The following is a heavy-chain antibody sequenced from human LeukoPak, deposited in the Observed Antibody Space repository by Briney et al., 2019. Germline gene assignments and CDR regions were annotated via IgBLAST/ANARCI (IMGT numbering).Heavy chain of an antibody. J-gene: IGHJ6*03. CDR1: GYSISSGVYY. CDR3: ARGGVAARPPWYYYMDV. V-gene: IGHV4-31*03. CDR2: IYYSGNT. D-gene: IGHD6-6*01. Sequence: PSETLSLTCTVSGYSISSGVYYWTWIRQDPGKGLEWIGYIYYSGNTFYNPALKSRATISVDTSKNQFSLTLSSVTAADTAVYYRARGGVAARPPWYYYMDVWGKGTTVTVSS.